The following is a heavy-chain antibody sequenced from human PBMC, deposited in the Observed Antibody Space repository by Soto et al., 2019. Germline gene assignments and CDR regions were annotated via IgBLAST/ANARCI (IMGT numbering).Heavy chain of an antibody. CDR2: IYHSGST. V-gene: IGHV4-30-2*01. CDR3: ARAYSGYDFGYYYGMDV. CDR1: GGSISSGGYS. Sequence: QLQLQESGSGLVKPSQTLSLTCAVSGGSISSGGYSWSWIRQPPGKGLEWNGYIYHSGSTYYNPSLKSRVTISVDRSKNQFSLKLSSVTAADTAVYYCARAYSGYDFGYYYGMDVWGQGTTVTVSS. D-gene: IGHD5-12*01. J-gene: IGHJ6*02.